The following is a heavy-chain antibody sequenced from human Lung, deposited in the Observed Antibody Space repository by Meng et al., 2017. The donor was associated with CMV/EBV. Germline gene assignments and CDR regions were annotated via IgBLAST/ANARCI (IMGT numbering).Heavy chain of an antibody. Sequence: SXGGSGYSFGNYAMHWVRQAPGKGLEWVAVISYDGDKKFYTDSVKGRFTISRNNSKNTQILQMNSLRTEDTAVYYCARVYYDSTNYYFSFGYWGQGXLVTVSS. CDR2: ISYDGDKK. V-gene: IGHV3-30*03. CDR3: ARVYYDSTNYYFSFGY. CDR1: GYSFGNYA. J-gene: IGHJ4*02. D-gene: IGHD3-22*01.